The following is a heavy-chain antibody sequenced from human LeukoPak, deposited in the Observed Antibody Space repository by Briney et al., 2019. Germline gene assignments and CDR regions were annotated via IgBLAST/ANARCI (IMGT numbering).Heavy chain of an antibody. D-gene: IGHD3-3*01. CDR2: IYYSGST. Sequence: SQTLSLTCTVSGGSISSGGYYWSWIRQHPGKGLEWIGYIYYSGSTYYNPSLKSRVTISVDTSKNQFSLKLSSVTAADTAVYYCARGSYDFWSGYGYYYYGMDVWGQGTTVTVSS. CDR1: GGSISSGGYY. CDR3: ARGSYDFWSGYGYYYYGMDV. V-gene: IGHV4-31*03. J-gene: IGHJ6*02.